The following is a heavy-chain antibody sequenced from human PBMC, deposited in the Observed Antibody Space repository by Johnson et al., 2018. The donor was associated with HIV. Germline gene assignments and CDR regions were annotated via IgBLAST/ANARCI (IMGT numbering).Heavy chain of an antibody. CDR3: ARDRTGVIIAAAGQDAFDI. J-gene: IGHJ3*02. CDR1: GFTFSDYY. D-gene: IGHD6-13*01. CDR2: ISSSGSTI. Sequence: QVQLVESGGGVVQPGRSLRLSCAASGFTFSDYYMSWIRQAPGKGLEWVSYISSSGSTIYYADSVKGRFTISRDNAKNSLYLQMNSLRAEDTAVYYCARDRTGVIIAAAGQDAFDIWGQGTMVTVSS. V-gene: IGHV3-11*04.